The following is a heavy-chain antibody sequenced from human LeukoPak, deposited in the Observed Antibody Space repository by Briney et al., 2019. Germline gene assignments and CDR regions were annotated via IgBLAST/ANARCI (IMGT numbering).Heavy chain of an antibody. CDR3: ASPAGITSNDPFDI. Sequence: GESLKISCSLSGNNFATSWIGWVRQMPGKGLEWMGIIYAGDSDTRYSPSFQGQVTISADKSISTAYLQWSSLKASDSAMYYCASPAGITSNDPFDIWGQGTMVTVSS. J-gene: IGHJ3*02. CDR1: GNNFATSW. D-gene: IGHD1-14*01. CDR2: IYAGDSDT. V-gene: IGHV5-51*01.